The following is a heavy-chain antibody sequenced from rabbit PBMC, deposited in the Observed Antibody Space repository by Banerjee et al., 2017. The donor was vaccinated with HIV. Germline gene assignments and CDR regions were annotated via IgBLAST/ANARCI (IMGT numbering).Heavy chain of an antibody. CDR1: GFSFSSGYD. CDR2: IYAGSSDTT. D-gene: IGHD7-1*01. Sequence: QSLEESGGGLVKPGASLTLTCKASGFSFSSGYDMCWVRQAPGKGLEWIACIYAGSSDTTYYASWAKGRFTISKASSTTVTLQMTSLTAADTATYFCARDRDTGTVYYFDLWGPGTLVTVS. J-gene: IGHJ4*01. V-gene: IGHV1S40*01. CDR3: ARDRDTGTVYYFDL.